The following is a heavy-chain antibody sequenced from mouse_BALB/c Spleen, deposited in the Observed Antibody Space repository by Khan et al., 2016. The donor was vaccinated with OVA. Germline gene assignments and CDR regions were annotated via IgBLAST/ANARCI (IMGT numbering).Heavy chain of an antibody. Sequence: QVQLKESGGDLMKPGASVKISCKATGYTFSSYWIEWVKQRPGHGLERIGQIFPGSVSTTYNEKFKGKATFTADTSSNTAYMQRSSLTSEDSAVYYCARGGYGGFAYWGQGTLVTVSA. D-gene: IGHD2-2*01. J-gene: IGHJ3*01. CDR2: IFPGSVST. CDR3: ARGGYGGFAY. CDR1: GYTFSSYW. V-gene: IGHV1-9*01.